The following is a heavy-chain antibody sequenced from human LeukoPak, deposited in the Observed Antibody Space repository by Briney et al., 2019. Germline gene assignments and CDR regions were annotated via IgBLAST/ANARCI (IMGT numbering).Heavy chain of an antibody. Sequence: SGTLSLTYTVSGVSISGFYWNWIRQPPRKGLEWVGYSHTGGSISSNPSLNSRVAFSMDTSKNQVSRRLNSVTATDTAVYYCARRRGGFGEGEFDYWGQGIPVTVST. CDR2: SHTGGSI. D-gene: IGHD3-10*01. CDR1: GVSISGFY. V-gene: IGHV4-4*08. CDR3: ARRRGGFGEGEFDY. J-gene: IGHJ4*02.